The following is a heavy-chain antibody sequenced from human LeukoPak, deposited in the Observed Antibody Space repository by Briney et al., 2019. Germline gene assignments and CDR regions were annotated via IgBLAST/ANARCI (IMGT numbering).Heavy chain of an antibody. D-gene: IGHD6-6*01. CDR3: AREEGSSSYFDY. Sequence: GGSLRLSCAASGFIFSSYGMHWVRQAPGKGLEWVAVISYDGSNKYYADSVKGRITISRDNSKNTLYLQMNSLRAEDTAVYYCAREEGSSSYFDYWGQGTLVTVSS. J-gene: IGHJ4*02. CDR2: ISYDGSNK. CDR1: GFIFSSYG. V-gene: IGHV3-30*03.